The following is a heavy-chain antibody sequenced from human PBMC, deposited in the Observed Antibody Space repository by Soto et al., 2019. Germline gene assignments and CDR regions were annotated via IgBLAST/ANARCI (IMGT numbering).Heavy chain of an antibody. D-gene: IGHD2-21*02. V-gene: IGHV1-69*13. CDR2: IIPILAIL. J-gene: IGHJ4*02. CDR1: GDTLSNYA. Sequence: SVKVSCKASGDTLSNYAISWVRQAPGQGLEWMGGIIPILAILKYAQRFQGRVTITADESTGTANMELSSLRSGDTAIYYCASRVYGGNSWLSDFWGQGTLVTVSS. CDR3: ASRVYGGNSWLSDF.